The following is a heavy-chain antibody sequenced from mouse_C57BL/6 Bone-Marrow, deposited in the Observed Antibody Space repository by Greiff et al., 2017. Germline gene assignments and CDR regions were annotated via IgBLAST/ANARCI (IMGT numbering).Heavy chain of an antibody. V-gene: IGHV1-31*01. D-gene: IGHD2-4*01. CDR3: GRWGRLGRGFDY. CDR1: GYSFTGYY. Sequence: VQLKESGPELVKPGASVKISCKASGYSFTGYYMHWVKQSPGNILDWIGYIYPYNGVSSYNQKFKGKATLTVDKSSSTAYMELRSLTSEDSAVYYCGRWGRLGRGFDYWGQGTLVTVSA. CDR2: IYPYNGVS. J-gene: IGHJ3*01.